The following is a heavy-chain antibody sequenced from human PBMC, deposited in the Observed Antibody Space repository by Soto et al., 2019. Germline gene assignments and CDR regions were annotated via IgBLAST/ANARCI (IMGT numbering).Heavy chain of an antibody. J-gene: IGHJ3*02. Sequence: QITLKESGPTLVKPTQTLTLTCTFSGFSLSTSGVGVGWIRQPPGKAPEWLALIYWDDDKRHSPSLKSRLTISKNTPKNHVALTMTNNDPVDTAPYYCAHSGPNWRDARHIWRQGPMVILSS. CDR3: AHSGPNWRDARHI. V-gene: IGHV2-5*02. D-gene: IGHD7-27*01. CDR1: GFSLSTSGVG. CDR2: IYWDDDK.